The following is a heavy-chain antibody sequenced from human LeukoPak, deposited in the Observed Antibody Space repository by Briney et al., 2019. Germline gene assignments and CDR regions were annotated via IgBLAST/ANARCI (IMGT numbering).Heavy chain of an antibody. D-gene: IGHD2-2*01. V-gene: IGHV3-20*04. CDR1: GFTFDDYG. CDR2: INWNGGST. CDR3: ARGPLPAAPTFFDY. Sequence: GGSLRLSCAASGFTFDDYGMSWVRQAPGKGLEWVSGINWNGGSTGYADSVKGRFTISRDNAKNSLYLQMNSLRAEDTAVYYCARGPLPAAPTFFDYWGQGTLVTVSS. J-gene: IGHJ4*02.